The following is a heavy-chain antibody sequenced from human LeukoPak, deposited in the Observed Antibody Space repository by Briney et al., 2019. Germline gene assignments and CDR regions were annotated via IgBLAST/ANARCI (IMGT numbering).Heavy chain of an antibody. D-gene: IGHD2-8*01. V-gene: IGHV1-2*02. CDR2: INRNNGGT. CDR1: GFSFIGYY. CDR3: VTGQEIVLLDQ. J-gene: IGHJ4*02. Sequence: ASVKVSCKASGFSFIGYYIHWVRQAPGQGLEWMGWINRNNGGTNYAQKFQGTVTMTRDTSISTAYMELSRLRSDDTAVYYCVTGQEIVLLDQWGQGTLVTVSS.